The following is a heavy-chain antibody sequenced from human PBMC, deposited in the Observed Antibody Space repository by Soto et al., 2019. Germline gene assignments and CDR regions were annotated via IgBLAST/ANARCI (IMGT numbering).Heavy chain of an antibody. CDR2: ISGSGGST. V-gene: IGHV3-23*01. D-gene: IGHD3-22*01. J-gene: IGHJ4*02. CDR1: GFTFSSYA. Sequence: EVQLLESGGGLVQPGGSLRLYCAASGFTFSSYAMSWVRQAPGKGLEWVSAISGSGGSTYYADSVKGRFTISRDNSKNKLYLQMNSLRAEDTAVYYGAKATLYYDSSGKLFDYLGQGTLVTVSS. CDR3: AKATLYYDSSGKLFDY.